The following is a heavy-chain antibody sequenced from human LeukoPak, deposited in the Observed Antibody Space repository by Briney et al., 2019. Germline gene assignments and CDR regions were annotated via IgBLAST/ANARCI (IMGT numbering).Heavy chain of an antibody. V-gene: IGHV3-23*01. CDR2: IGASGGST. D-gene: IGHD5-12*01. CDR3: AKGPDSGLRYFDY. J-gene: IGHJ4*02. CDR1: GFTFSSYA. Sequence: GGSLRLSCAASGFTFSSYAMNWVRQAPGKGLEWVSGIGASGGSTYYAVSVKGRFTISRDNSKNTLYLQMNSLRAEDTAVYYCAKGPDSGLRYFDYWGQGTLVTVSS.